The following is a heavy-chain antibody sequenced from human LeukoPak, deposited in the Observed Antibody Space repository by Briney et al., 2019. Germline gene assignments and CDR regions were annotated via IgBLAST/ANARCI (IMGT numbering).Heavy chain of an antibody. D-gene: IGHD2-2*01. CDR1: GGSISSYY. CDR3: ARVPTNCSSTSCYYWYYYYYMDV. CDR2: IYYSGST. V-gene: IGHV4-59*01. Sequence: SETLSLTCTVSGGSISSYYWSWIRQPPGKGLEWIGYIYYSGSTNYNPSLKSRVTISVDTSKNQFSLKLSSVTAADTAVYYCARVPTNCSSTSCYYWYYYYYMDVWGKGPRSPSP. J-gene: IGHJ6*03.